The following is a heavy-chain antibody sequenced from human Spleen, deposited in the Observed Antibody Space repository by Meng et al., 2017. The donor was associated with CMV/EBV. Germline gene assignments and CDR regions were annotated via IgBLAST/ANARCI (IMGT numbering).Heavy chain of an antibody. V-gene: IGHV3-72*01. CDR1: GFIFSDHY. CDR3: ARGGLYSRSRAIMDV. Sequence: GGSLRLSCAASGFIFSDHYMDWVRQAPGKGLEWVGRSRNKANRYTTEYAASVKGRFTVSRDESKNSLFLQMNSLKTEDTAVYYCARGGLYSRSRAIMDVWGQGTTVTVSS. CDR2: SRNKANRYTT. J-gene: IGHJ6*02. D-gene: IGHD6-13*01.